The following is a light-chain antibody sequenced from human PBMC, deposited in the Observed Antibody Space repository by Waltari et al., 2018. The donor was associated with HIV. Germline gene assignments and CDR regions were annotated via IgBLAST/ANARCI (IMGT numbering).Light chain of an antibody. Sequence: QSALTQPASVSGSPGQSITISCTGTSSDVGGYNYVSWYQQYPGKAPKLMIYEVSNRPSGVYNRLSGSTSVSTASLTSSGLQAEDEADYYCNSYTKNNTWVFGGGTKLTVL. V-gene: IGLV2-14*01. CDR1: SSDVGGYNY. CDR2: EVS. J-gene: IGLJ3*02. CDR3: NSYTKNNTWV.